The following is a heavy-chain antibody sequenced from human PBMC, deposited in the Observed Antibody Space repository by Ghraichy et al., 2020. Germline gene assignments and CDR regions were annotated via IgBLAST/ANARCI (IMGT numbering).Heavy chain of an antibody. CDR3: AKECAPGTPRLQLWLGFDY. D-gene: IGHD5-18*01. Sequence: GGSLRLSCAASGFTFSSYAMSWVRQAPGKGLEWVSAISGSGGSTYYADSVKGRFTISRDNSKNTLYLQMNSLRAEDTAVYYCAKECAPGTPRLQLWLGFDYWGQGTLVTVSS. CDR1: GFTFSSYA. CDR2: ISGSGGST. V-gene: IGHV3-23*01. J-gene: IGHJ4*02.